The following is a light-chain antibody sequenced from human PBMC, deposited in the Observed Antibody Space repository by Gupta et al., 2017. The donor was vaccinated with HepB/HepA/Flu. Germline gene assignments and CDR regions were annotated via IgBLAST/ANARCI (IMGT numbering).Light chain of an antibody. CDR2: GAS. V-gene: IGKV3-15*01. Sequence: EIVMPQSPATLSVSQGESATRPCRARQSVSSNLAWCQQKPGQAPSLLIYGASTRATGIPARFSGSGSGTEFTLTISSLQSEDVAVYYCQQYNNWPPYTFGQGTKLEIK. CDR3: QQYNNWPPYT. CDR1: QSVSSN. J-gene: IGKJ2*01.